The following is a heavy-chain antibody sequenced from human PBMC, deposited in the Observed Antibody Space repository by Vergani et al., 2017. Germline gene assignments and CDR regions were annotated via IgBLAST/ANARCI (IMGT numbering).Heavy chain of an antibody. CDR3: ARGDYDGSGNTQYYFDY. Sequence: QLQLQESGPGLVKPSETLSLTCTVSGGSISSSSYYWGWIRQPPGKGLEWIGSIYYSGSTYYNPSLKSRVTISVDTSKNQCSLKLSTVTAADTAVYYCARGDYDGSGNTQYYFDYWGEGTLVTVSS. D-gene: IGHD3-10*01. CDR1: GGSISSSSYY. J-gene: IGHJ4*02. CDR2: IYYSGST. V-gene: IGHV4-39*07.